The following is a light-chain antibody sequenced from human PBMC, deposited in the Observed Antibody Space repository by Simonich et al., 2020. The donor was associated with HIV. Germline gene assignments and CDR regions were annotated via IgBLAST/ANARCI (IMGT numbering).Light chain of an antibody. CDR3: QQYNNLPPFT. Sequence: EIVLTQSPATLSVSPGERDTLSCRASQSVSRNLAWYQQKPGQASRLLIHGASTRATGIPSRFSGSGSGTEFTLTISSMQSEDFAVYYCQQYNNLPPFTFGGGTKVEIK. CDR2: GAS. J-gene: IGKJ4*01. CDR1: QSVSRN. V-gene: IGKV3-15*01.